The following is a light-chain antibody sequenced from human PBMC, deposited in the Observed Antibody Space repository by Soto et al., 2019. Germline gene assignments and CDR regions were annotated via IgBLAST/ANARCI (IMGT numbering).Light chain of an antibody. CDR2: EVT. CDR1: TSDVGSHNF. J-gene: IGLJ3*02. V-gene: IGLV2-14*01. Sequence: QSALTQPASVSGSPGQSITISCTGTTSDVGSHNFVSWYQQLPGTAPKLLIYEVTNRPSGTSNRFSGSKSGNTASLTISGLHAEDDANYYCSSFTSNTFVFGGGTKLTVL. CDR3: SSFTSNTFV.